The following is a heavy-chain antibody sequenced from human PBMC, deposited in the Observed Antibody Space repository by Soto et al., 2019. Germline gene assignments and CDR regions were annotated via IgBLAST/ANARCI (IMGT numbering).Heavy chain of an antibody. CDR2: ISGSGIDT. J-gene: IGHJ3*02. V-gene: IGHV3-11*05. CDR1: GFIFSDYY. D-gene: IGHD6-13*01. CDR3: ASGQQIRMADI. Sequence: QVPLVESGGGLVKPGGSLRLSCAASGFIFSDYYASWIRQAPGKGLEWLSYISGSGIDTNYADSVKGRFTISRDNAENSLYLQMNSLRAEDTAVYYCASGQQIRMADIWGQGTMVTVSS.